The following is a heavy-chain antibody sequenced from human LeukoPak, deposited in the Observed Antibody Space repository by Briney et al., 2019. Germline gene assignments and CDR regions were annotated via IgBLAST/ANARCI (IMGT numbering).Heavy chain of an antibody. J-gene: IGHJ4*02. D-gene: IGHD3-10*01. Sequence: PSETLSLTCAVYGGSFSGYYWGWIRQPPGKGLEWIGEINHSGSTNYNPSLKSRVTISVDTSKNQFSLKLSSVTAADTAVYYCARSFGSGSYYNYWGQGTLVTVSS. V-gene: IGHV4-34*01. CDR2: INHSGST. CDR3: ARSFGSGSYYNY. CDR1: GGSFSGYY.